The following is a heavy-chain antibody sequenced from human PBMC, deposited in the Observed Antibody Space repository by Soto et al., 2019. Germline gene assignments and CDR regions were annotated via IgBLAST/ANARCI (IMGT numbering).Heavy chain of an antibody. CDR3: ASAGLEWLLLYGSGSPLSDFDY. CDR1: GFTFSSYS. J-gene: IGHJ4*02. CDR2: ISSSSSYI. V-gene: IGHV3-21*01. Sequence: GGSLRLSCAASGFTFSSYSMNWVRQAPGKGLEWVSSISSSSSYIYYADSVKGRFTISRDNAKNSLYLQMNSLRAEDTAVYYCASAGLEWLLLYGSGSPLSDFDYWGQGTLVTVSS. D-gene: IGHD3-10*01.